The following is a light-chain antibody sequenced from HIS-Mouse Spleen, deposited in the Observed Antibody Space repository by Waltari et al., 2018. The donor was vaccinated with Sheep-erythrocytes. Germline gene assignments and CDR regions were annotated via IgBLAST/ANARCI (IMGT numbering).Light chain of an antibody. CDR3: QQFNNYPRT. CDR2: DAS. J-gene: IGKJ1*01. Sequence: AIQLTQSPSSLSASVGDSVTITCRASQGISSALAWYQQKPGKAPKLLIYDASSWESGVPSRFSGSGSGTDFTLTISSLQPEDFVTYYCQQFNNYPRTFGQGTKVEIK. CDR1: QGISSA. V-gene: IGKV1D-13*01.